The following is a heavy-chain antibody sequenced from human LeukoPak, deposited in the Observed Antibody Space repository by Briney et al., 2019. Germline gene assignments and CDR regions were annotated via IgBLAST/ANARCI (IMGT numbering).Heavy chain of an antibody. CDR2: IYYSGST. D-gene: IGHD3-22*01. V-gene: IGHV4-59*01. CDR3: ASHSSGYYQFTR. J-gene: IGHJ4*02. Sequence: SETLSLTCAVYGGSISSYYWSWIRQPSGKGLEWIGYIYYSGSTNYNPSLKSRVTISVDTSKNQFSLKLSSVTAADTAVYYRASHSSGYYQFTRWGQGTLVTVSS. CDR1: GGSISSYY.